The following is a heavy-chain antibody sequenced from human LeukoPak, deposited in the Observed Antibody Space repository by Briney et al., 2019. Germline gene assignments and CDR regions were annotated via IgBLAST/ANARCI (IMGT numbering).Heavy chain of an antibody. CDR1: GYTFTSYG. D-gene: IGHD6-13*01. J-gene: IGHJ6*03. CDR2: IIPIFGTA. CDR3: ARSTSSSWYYYYYMDV. Sequence: ASVKVSCKASGYTFTSYGISWVRQAPGQGLEWMGGIIPIFGTANYAQKFQGRVTITADESTSTAYMELSSLRSEDTAVYYCARSTSSSWYYYYYMDVWGKGTTVTISS. V-gene: IGHV1-69*13.